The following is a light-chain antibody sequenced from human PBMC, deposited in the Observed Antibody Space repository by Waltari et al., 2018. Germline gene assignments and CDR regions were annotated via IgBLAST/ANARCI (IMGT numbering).Light chain of an antibody. CDR2: AVS. CDR3: LQHYTYPPT. Sequence: DIQMTQSPSAMSASVGDRVAITCRPSQDIGNYLAWFQQKPGTVPKRLIYAVSSLESGVPSRFSGSDSGTEFTLTINRLQPEDLATYFCLQHYTYPPTFGQGTRLEI. CDR1: QDIGNY. V-gene: IGKV1-17*03. J-gene: IGKJ5*01.